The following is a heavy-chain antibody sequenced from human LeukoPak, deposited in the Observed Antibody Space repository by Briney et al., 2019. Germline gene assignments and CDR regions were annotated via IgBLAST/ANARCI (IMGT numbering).Heavy chain of an antibody. V-gene: IGHV4-38-2*01. CDR3: ARFTISRFDP. CDR1: GYSISSGYY. Sequence: ASETLSLTCAVSGYSISSGYYWVWIRQSPQRGLEWIGNVNHRGQTLYNPSLRGRLTTSVDTSKNQFSLKLTSVTAADTAVYYCARFTISRFDPWGQGILVIVSS. CDR2: VNHRGQT. D-gene: IGHD3-3*02. J-gene: IGHJ5*02.